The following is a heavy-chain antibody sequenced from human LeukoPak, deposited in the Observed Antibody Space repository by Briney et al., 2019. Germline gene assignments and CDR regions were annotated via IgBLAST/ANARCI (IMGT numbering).Heavy chain of an antibody. CDR2: IFPDDSDP. V-gene: IGHV5-51*01. D-gene: IGHD6-19*01. J-gene: IGHJ3*02. Sequence: PGESLKISCKGYGNSFLNYWIGWVRQTPGKGLEWMGVIFPDDSDPRYNRAFQGQVTISVDKSVTTTFLQWSSLKASDSGIYFCARQGGAVVDAFDIWGPGTPATVSS. CDR3: ARQGGAVVDAFDI. CDR1: GNSFLNYW.